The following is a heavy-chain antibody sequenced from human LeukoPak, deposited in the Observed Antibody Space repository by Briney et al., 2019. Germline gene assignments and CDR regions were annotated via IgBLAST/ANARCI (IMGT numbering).Heavy chain of an antibody. CDR2: INHSGNT. Sequence: SETLSLTCAVYGVSFSGYYWSWIRQPPGKGLEWIGEINHSGNTNYNPSLKSRVTISVDTSKNQFSLKLSSVTAADTAVYYCARREYSSSSAYYYGMDVWGQGTTVTVSS. J-gene: IGHJ6*02. CDR3: ARREYSSSSAYYYGMDV. V-gene: IGHV4-34*01. D-gene: IGHD6-6*01. CDR1: GVSFSGYY.